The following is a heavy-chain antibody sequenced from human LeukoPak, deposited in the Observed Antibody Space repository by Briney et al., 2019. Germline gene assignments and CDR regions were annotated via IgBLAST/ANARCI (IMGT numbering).Heavy chain of an antibody. CDR1: GGSISSGGYY. J-gene: IGHJ4*02. V-gene: IGHV4-31*03. CDR2: IYYSGST. CDR3: ARVRGEYQLLWAYYFDY. D-gene: IGHD2-2*01. Sequence: PSQTLSLTCTVSGGSISSGGYYWSWIRQHPGKGLEWIGYIYYSGSTYYNPSLKSRVTISVDTSKNQFSLKLSSVTAADTAVYYCARVRGEYQLLWAYYFDYWGQGTLVTVSS.